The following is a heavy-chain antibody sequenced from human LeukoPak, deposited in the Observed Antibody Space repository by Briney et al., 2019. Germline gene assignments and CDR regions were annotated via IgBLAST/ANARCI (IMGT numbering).Heavy chain of an antibody. CDR1: GGSISSYY. CDR3: ARFTIFGLYYFDY. Sequence: SETLSLTCTVSGGSISSYYWSWIRQPPGKGLEWIGYIYYSGSTNHNPSLKSRVTISVDTSKNQFSLKLSSVTAADTAVYYCARFTIFGLYYFDYWGQGTLVTVSS. D-gene: IGHD3-3*01. CDR2: IYYSGST. J-gene: IGHJ4*02. V-gene: IGHV4-59*01.